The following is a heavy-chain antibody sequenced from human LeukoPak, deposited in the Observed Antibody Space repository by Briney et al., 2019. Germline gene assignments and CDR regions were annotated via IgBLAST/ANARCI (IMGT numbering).Heavy chain of an antibody. J-gene: IGHJ4*02. CDR2: ISGSGGST. Sequence: PGGSLRLSCAASGFTFSSYAMSWVRQAPGKGLEWVSTISGSGGSTHYADSVNGRFTISRDSSKNTLHLQMNSLRAEDTAVYYCAKDRDYYDSSGYYYFDYWGQGTLVTVSS. CDR1: GFTFSSYA. CDR3: AKDRDYYDSSGYYYFDY. D-gene: IGHD3-22*01. V-gene: IGHV3-23*01.